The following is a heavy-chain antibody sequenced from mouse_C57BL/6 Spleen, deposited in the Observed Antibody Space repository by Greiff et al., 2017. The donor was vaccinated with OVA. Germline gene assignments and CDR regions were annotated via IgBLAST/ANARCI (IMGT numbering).Heavy chain of an antibody. D-gene: IGHD3-1*01. J-gene: IGHJ2*01. V-gene: IGHV1-61*01. CDR3: ARGAHSYYFDY. Sequence: VQLQQPGAELVRPGSSVKLSCKASGYTFTSYWMDWVKQRPGQGLEWIGNIYPSDSETNYNQKFKDKATLTVDKSSSTAYMQLSSLTSEDSAVYYCARGAHSYYFDYWGQGTTLTVSS. CDR2: IYPSDSET. CDR1: GYTFTSYW.